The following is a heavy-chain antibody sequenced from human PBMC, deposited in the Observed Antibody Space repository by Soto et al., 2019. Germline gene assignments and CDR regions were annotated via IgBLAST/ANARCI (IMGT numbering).Heavy chain of an antibody. D-gene: IGHD1-26*01. CDR3: AKRDSGGESLFRAFDI. CDR1: GLTFSTYA. V-gene: IGHV3-23*01. Sequence: PGGSLRLSYVASGLTFSTYAMSWVRQAPGKGLEWVSGMSASGGNTYYADSVKGRFTISRDNSKDTLFLQMNSLRAEDTAVYYCAKRDSGGESLFRAFDIRGPGTMVTVS. J-gene: IGHJ3*02. CDR2: MSASGGNT.